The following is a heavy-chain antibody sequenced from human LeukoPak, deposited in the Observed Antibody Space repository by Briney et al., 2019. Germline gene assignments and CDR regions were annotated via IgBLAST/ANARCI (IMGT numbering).Heavy chain of an antibody. CDR3: ARGRPRSYCSGGSCYFDY. D-gene: IGHD2-15*01. CDR1: GGCFSGYY. Sequence: SETLSLTCAVYGGCFSGYYWSWIRQPPGKGLEWIGEINHSGSTNYNPSLKSRVTISVDTSKNQFSLKLSSVTAADTAVYYCARGRPRSYCSGGSCYFDYWGQGTLVTVSS. J-gene: IGHJ4*02. CDR2: INHSGST. V-gene: IGHV4-34*01.